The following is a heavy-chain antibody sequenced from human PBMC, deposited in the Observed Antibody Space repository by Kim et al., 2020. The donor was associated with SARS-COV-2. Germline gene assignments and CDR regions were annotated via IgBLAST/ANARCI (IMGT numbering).Heavy chain of an antibody. CDR2: VYHTGST. V-gene: IGHV4-39*01. J-gene: IGHJ6*02. D-gene: IGHD6-19*01. Sequence: SETLSLTCTVSGGSISSDYYWGWIRQPPGKGMEWIASVYHTGSTYYYPSLKSRVTISVDPSKNHFSLRMNSVTAADTAVYYCARHLISVPYDDWGQGTT. CDR3: ARHLISVPYDD. CDR1: GGSISSDYY.